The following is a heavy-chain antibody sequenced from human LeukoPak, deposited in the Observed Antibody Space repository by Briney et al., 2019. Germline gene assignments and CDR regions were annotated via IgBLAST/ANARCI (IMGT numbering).Heavy chain of an antibody. CDR3: AREGGLNGRFWDI. D-gene: IGHD3-3*01. Sequence: PSQTLSLTCTVSGGSISSGGYYWSWIRQHPGKGLEWIGYIYYSGSTYYNPSLKSRVTISVDTSKNQFSLKLSSVTAADTAVYYCAREGGLNGRFWDIWGQGTMVTVSS. V-gene: IGHV4-31*03. J-gene: IGHJ3*02. CDR1: GGSISSGGYY. CDR2: IYYSGST.